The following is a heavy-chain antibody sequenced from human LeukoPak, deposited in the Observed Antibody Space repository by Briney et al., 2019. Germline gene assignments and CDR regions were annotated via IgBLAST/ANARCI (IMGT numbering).Heavy chain of an antibody. V-gene: IGHV3-53*01. CDR1: GFVFRSYD. CDR2: IYSGGST. Sequence: GGSLRLSCAASGFVFRSYDMSWVRQAPGKGLEWVSVIYSGGSTYYADSVKGRFTISRDNSKNTLYLQMNSLRAEDTAVYYCAKDLFNAFDIWGQGTMVTVSS. CDR3: AKDLFNAFDI. J-gene: IGHJ3*02.